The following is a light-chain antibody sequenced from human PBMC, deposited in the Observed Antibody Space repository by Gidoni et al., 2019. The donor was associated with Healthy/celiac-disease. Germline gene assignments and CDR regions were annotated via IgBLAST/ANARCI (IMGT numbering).Light chain of an antibody. Sequence: EIVLTQSPGTLSLSPGERATLSCRASQSVSSSYLAWYQQKPGQAPRLLICGASSRATGIPDRFSGSGSGTDFTLTISRLEPEDFAVYYCQQYGSSPPLTFXGXTKVEIK. CDR2: GAS. CDR1: QSVSSSY. CDR3: QQYGSSPPLT. J-gene: IGKJ4*01. V-gene: IGKV3-20*01.